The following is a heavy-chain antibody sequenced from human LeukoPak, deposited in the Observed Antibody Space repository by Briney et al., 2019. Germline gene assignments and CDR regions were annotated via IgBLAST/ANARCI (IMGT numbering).Heavy chain of an antibody. CDR3: AREKPADYGSGSYDLQYYYFGMDV. Sequence: PGGSLRLSCAAPEFTLSNYWMPWVRQAPGKGLVWVSRINNDGSSTSYADSVKGRFTVSRDNAKSTVYLQMISLGDEDTAVYYCAREKPADYGSGSYDLQYYYFGMDVWGQGTTVTVSS. CDR1: EFTLSNYW. V-gene: IGHV3-74*01. J-gene: IGHJ6*02. CDR2: INNDGSST. D-gene: IGHD3-10*01.